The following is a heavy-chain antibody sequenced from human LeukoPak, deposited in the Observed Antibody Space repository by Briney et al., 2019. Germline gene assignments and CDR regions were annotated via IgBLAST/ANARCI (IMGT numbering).Heavy chain of an antibody. CDR1: GFTFSSYA. CDR2: ISGSGGST. CDR3: ASVQPALSVAGTDYYYGMDV. J-gene: IGHJ6*02. D-gene: IGHD6-19*01. V-gene: IGHV3-23*01. Sequence: GGSLRLSCAASGFTFSSYAMSWVRQAPGKGLEWVSAISGSGGSTYYADSVKGRFTISRDNSKNTLYLQMNSLRAEDTAVYYCASVQPALSVAGTDYYYGMDVWGQGTTVTVSS.